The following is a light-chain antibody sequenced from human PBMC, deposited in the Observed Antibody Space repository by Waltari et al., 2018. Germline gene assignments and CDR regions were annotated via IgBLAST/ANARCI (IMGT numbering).Light chain of an antibody. Sequence: EIVLTHSPGTLSLSPGESAPLSRRASQSVSRTLAWYQQKPGQAPRLLIYDASSRATGIPDRFSGSGSGTDFSLTISRLEPEDFAVYYCQKYGTLPATFGQGTKVEIK. V-gene: IGKV3-20*01. CDR2: DAS. CDR1: QSVSRT. CDR3: QKYGTLPAT. J-gene: IGKJ1*01.